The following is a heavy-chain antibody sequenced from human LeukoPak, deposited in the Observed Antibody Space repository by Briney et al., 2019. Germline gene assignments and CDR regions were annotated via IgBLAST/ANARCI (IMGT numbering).Heavy chain of an antibody. D-gene: IGHD2-15*01. CDR1: GFTFSSYG. J-gene: IGHJ4*02. CDR2: IRGSGTNT. CDR3: ARRAVAATIARAFDY. Sequence: GGSLRLPCAASGFTFSSYGMSWVRQAPGKGLEWVSSIRGSGTNTYYADSVKGRFTISRDNSKNTLYLQMNSLRAEDTAVYYCARRAVAATIARAFDYWGQGTLVTVSS. V-gene: IGHV3-23*01.